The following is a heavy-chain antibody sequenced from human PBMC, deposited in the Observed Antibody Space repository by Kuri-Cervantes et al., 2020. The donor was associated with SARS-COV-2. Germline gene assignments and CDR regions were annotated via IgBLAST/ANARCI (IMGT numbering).Heavy chain of an antibody. J-gene: IGHJ4*02. D-gene: IGHD1-26*01. CDR1: GFTFSSYG. Sequence: GGSLRLSCAASGFTFSSYGMHWVRQAPGKGLEWVAVISYDGSNKYYADSVKGRFTISRDNSKNTLYLQMNSLRAEDTAVYYCARAHSGSYYHIKGETYYFDYWGQGTLVTVSS. CDR3: ARAHSGSYYHIKGETYYFDY. V-gene: IGHV3-30*03. CDR2: ISYDGSNK.